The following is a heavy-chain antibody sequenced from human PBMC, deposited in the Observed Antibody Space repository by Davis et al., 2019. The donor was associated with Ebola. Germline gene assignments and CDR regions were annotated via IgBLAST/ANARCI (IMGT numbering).Heavy chain of an antibody. V-gene: IGHV3-15*07. Sequence: PGGSLRLSCAASGFTFSNAWMNWVRQAPGKGLEWVGRIKSKTDGGTTDYAAPVKGRFTISRDDSKNTLYLQMNSLKTEDTAVYYCTTDDSNYYYGMDVWGQGTTVTVSS. CDR2: IKSKTDGGTT. D-gene: IGHD4-11*01. CDR1: GFTFSNAW. J-gene: IGHJ6*02. CDR3: TTDDSNYYYGMDV.